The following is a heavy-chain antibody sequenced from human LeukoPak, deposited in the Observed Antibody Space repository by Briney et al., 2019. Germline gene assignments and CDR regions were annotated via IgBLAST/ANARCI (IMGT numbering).Heavy chain of an antibody. CDR2: ISGSGGST. V-gene: IGHV3-23*01. CDR1: GFTFSSYG. CDR3: ARVGPYWYFDL. J-gene: IGHJ2*01. Sequence: PGGSLRLSCAASGFTFSSYGMSWVRQAPGKGLEWVSAISGSGGSTYYADSVKGRFTISRDNSKNTLYLQMNSLRVEDTALYYCARVGPYWYFDLWGRGTLVTVSS.